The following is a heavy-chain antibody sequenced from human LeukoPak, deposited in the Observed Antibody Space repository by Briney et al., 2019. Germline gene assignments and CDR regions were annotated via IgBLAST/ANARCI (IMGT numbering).Heavy chain of an antibody. CDR1: GFTFSDHY. CDR2: ISSSGNTI. V-gene: IGHV3-11*01. CDR3: ARVSPYAALDY. J-gene: IGHJ4*02. Sequence: TGGSLRLSCAASGFTFSDHYMSWIRQAPGKGLEWVSYISSSGNTIYYADPVKGRFTISRDNAKKSLYLQMNSLRAEDTAVYYCARVSPYAALDYWGQGTLVTVSS. D-gene: IGHD4-17*01.